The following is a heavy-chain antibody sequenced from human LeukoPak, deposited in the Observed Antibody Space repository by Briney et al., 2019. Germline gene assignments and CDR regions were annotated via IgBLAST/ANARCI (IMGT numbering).Heavy chain of an antibody. J-gene: IGHJ4*02. D-gene: IGHD4-17*01. CDR1: GFTFSSYS. Sequence: PGGSLRLSCAASGFTFSSYSMNWVRQAPGKGLEWVSSISSSSSYIYYADSVKGRFTISRDNAKNSLYLQMNSLRAEDTAVYYCARGDYGDYVGVDYWGQGTLVTVSS. CDR2: ISSSSSYI. CDR3: ARGDYGDYVGVDY. V-gene: IGHV3-21*01.